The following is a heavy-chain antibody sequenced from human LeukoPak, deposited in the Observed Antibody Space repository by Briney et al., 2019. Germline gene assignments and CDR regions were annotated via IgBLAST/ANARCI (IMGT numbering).Heavy chain of an antibody. CDR3: ARGPLGDLFSDAFDI. CDR1: GGSISSYY. CDR2: VYYTGST. J-gene: IGHJ3*02. Sequence: SETLSLTCTVSGGSISSYYWSWIRQPPGKGLEWIGYVYYTGSTNYNPSLKSRVTISVDTSKNQFSLKLTSVTATDTAVYFCARGPLGDLFSDAFDIWGQGTKVTVSS. V-gene: IGHV4-59*01. D-gene: IGHD3-10*01.